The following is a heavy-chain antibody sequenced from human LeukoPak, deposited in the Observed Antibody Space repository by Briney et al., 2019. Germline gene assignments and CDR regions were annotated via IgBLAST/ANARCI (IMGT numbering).Heavy chain of an antibody. J-gene: IGHJ3*02. CDR2: IYYSGST. CDR1: GGSISSYY. CDR3: ARVLKVAFDAFDI. V-gene: IGHV4-39*07. D-gene: IGHD2-15*01. Sequence: SETLSLTCTVSGGSISSYYWGWIRQPPGKGLEWIGSIYYSGSTYYNPSLKSRVTISVDTSKNQFSLKLSSVAAADTAVYYCARVLKVAFDAFDIWGQGTMVTVSS.